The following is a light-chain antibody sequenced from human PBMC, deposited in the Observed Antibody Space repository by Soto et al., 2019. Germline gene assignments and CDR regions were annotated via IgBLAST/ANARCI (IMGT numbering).Light chain of an antibody. V-gene: IGLV2-14*01. CDR3: SSYTSISTYV. J-gene: IGLJ1*01. Sequence: QSALTQPASVSGYPGQSITISCTGTSRDVGGYNFVSWYQQHPGKAPKLMIYHVRNRPSGVSNRFSGSKSVNTASLTISGLRVEDEADYCCSSYTSISTYVFRTETKVTV. CDR1: SRDVGGYNF. CDR2: HVR.